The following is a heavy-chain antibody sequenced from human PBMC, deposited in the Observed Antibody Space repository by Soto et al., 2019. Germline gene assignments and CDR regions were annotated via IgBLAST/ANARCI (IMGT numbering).Heavy chain of an antibody. CDR1: GFTFSSYG. CDR2: ISYDGSYK. D-gene: IGHD5-12*01. CDR3: EDEGSVVATTPDFDY. J-gene: IGHJ4*02. Sequence: QVQLVESGGGVVQPGRSLRLSCAASGFTFSSYGMHWVRQAPGKGLEWVAVISYDGSYKYYADSMKGRVTISRDNSKKQLYVQMNRLRTEDTAVYYCEDEGSVVATTPDFDYWGQGTLVTVSS. V-gene: IGHV3-30*18.